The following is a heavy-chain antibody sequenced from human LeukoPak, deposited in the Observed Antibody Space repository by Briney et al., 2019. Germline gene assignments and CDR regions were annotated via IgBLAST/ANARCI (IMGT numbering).Heavy chain of an antibody. CDR3: AKGDYYGSGSFDY. Sequence: GRSLRLSCAASGFTFSSYGMHWVRQAPGKGLEWVAVIWYDGSNKYYADSVKGRFTISRDNSKNTLYLQMNSLRAEDTAVCYCAKGDYYGSGSFDYWGQGTLVTVSS. J-gene: IGHJ4*02. CDR1: GFTFSSYG. CDR2: IWYDGSNK. V-gene: IGHV3-33*06. D-gene: IGHD3-10*01.